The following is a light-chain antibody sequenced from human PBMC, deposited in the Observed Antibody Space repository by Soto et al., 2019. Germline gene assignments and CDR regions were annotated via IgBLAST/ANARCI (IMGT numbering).Light chain of an antibody. CDR2: EVS. V-gene: IGLV2-14*03. CDR1: SSDVGGYNY. Sequence: QSALTQPASVSGSPGQSITISCTGTSSDVGGYNYVSWFQQHPGKAPKLKIYEVSNRPSGVSNRFSGSKSGYTASLTISELQAEDEADYYCTSFTSSNNWVLGGGTK. J-gene: IGLJ3*02. CDR3: TSFTSSNNWV.